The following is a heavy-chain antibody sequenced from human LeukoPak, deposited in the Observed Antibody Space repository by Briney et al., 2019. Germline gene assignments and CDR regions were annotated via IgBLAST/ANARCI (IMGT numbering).Heavy chain of an antibody. J-gene: IGHJ4*02. V-gene: IGHV3-48*04. Sequence: GGSLRLSCAASGFTFSSYAIYWVRQAPGKGLEWVSYISSSGSTIYYADSVKGRFTISRDNAKNSLYLPMNSLEIEDTALYYCSRGLHDYGDSNYYFDQWGRGTQVTVSS. D-gene: IGHD4-17*01. CDR2: ISSSGSTI. CDR3: SRGLHDYGDSNYYFDQ. CDR1: GFTFSSYA.